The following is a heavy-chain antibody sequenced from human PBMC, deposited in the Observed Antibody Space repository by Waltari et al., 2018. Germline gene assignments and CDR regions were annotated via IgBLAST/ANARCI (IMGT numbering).Heavy chain of an antibody. Sequence: QVQLVQSGAEVKKPGSSVKVSCKASGGTFSSYAISWVRQPPGQGLEWMGGIIPIFGTANYAQKFQGRVTITADESTSTAYMELSSLRSEDTAVYYCARDQGGVVVVPAALDYWGQGTLVTVSS. D-gene: IGHD2-2*01. CDR2: IIPIFGTA. V-gene: IGHV1-69*01. J-gene: IGHJ4*02. CDR3: ARDQGGVVVVPAALDY. CDR1: GGTFSSYA.